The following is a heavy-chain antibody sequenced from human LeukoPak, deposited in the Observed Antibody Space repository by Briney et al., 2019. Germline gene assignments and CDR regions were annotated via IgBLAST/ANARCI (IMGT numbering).Heavy chain of an antibody. CDR3: ARELGVLAAAGTHYYHYMDV. CDR1: GGSFSGYY. Sequence: SETLSLTCAVSGGSFSGYYWSWIRQPPGKGVEWIGEINHSGSTNYNPSLKSRVTISVDPSKNQFSLELKSVTAADTAVYYCARELGVLAAAGTHYYHYMDVWGKGTTVTVSS. D-gene: IGHD6-13*01. CDR2: INHSGST. V-gene: IGHV4-34*01. J-gene: IGHJ6*03.